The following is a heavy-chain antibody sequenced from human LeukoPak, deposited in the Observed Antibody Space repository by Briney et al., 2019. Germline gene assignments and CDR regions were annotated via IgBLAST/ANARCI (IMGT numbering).Heavy chain of an antibody. V-gene: IGHV3-30*18. D-gene: IGHD3-22*01. CDR1: GFTFSSYG. Sequence: PGGSLRLSCAASGFTFSSYGMHWVRQAPGKGLEWVAVISYDGSTKYYADSVKGRFTISRDNSKNTLHLQMNSLRAEDTAVYYCAKDRGYSNYGMDAWGQGTTVTVSS. J-gene: IGHJ6*02. CDR2: ISYDGSTK. CDR3: AKDRGYSNYGMDA.